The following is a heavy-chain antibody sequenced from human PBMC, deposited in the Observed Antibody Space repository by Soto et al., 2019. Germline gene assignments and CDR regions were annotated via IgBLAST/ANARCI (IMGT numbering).Heavy chain of an antibody. J-gene: IGHJ4*02. CDR2: ISYDGSNK. Sequence: QVQLVESGGGVVQPVRSLRLSCAASGFTFSSYAMHWVRQAPGKGLEWVAVISYDGSNKYYADSVKGRFTISRDNSKNTLYLQMNSLRAEDTAVYYCARDFGQWLVEHYFDYWGQGTLVTVSS. CDR1: GFTFSSYA. D-gene: IGHD6-19*01. V-gene: IGHV3-30-3*01. CDR3: ARDFGQWLVEHYFDY.